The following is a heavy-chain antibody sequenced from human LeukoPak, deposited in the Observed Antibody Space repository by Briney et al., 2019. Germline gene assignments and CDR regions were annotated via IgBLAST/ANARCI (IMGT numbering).Heavy chain of an antibody. V-gene: IGHV3-21*01. CDR3: ARDMDGAAVDY. D-gene: IGHD2-15*01. J-gene: IGHJ4*02. CDR2: ISSSSGYI. CDR1: GFSLSSYA. Sequence: GGSLRLSCAASGFSLSSYAMSWVRQAPGKGLEWVSSISSSSGYIYYADSVKGRFTISRDNAKNSLYLQMNTLRAEDTAVYYCARDMDGAAVDYWGQGTLVTVSS.